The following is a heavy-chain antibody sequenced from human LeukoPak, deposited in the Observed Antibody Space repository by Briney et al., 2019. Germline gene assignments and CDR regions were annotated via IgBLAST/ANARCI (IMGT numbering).Heavy chain of an antibody. CDR2: IVVGSGNT. CDR3: AAGPYNWNYVGYFDL. Sequence: ASVKVSCKASGYTFTNYGVSWVRQAPGQGLEWIGWIVVGSGNTNYAQKFQERVTISRDMSTSTAYMELSSLRSEDTAVYYCAAGPYNWNYVGYFDLWGRGTLVTVSS. D-gene: IGHD1-7*01. CDR1: GYTFTNYG. V-gene: IGHV1-58*01. J-gene: IGHJ2*01.